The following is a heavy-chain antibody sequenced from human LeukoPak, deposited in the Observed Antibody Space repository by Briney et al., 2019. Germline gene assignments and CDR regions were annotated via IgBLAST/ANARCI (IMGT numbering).Heavy chain of an antibody. J-gene: IGHJ4*02. CDR2: IYSGGST. CDR1: GFTVSSNY. V-gene: IGHV3-66*01. D-gene: IGHD7-27*01. CDR3: AKGNWGFGNYFDY. Sequence: GGSLRLSCAASGFTVSSNYMSWVRQAPGKGLEWVSVIYSGGSTYYADSVKGRFTISRDNSKNTLYLQMNSLRAEDTAVYYCAKGNWGFGNYFDYWGQGTLVTVSS.